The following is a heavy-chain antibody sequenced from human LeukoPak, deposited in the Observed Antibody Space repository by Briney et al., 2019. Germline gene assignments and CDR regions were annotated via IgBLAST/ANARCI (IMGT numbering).Heavy chain of an antibody. V-gene: IGHV3-23*01. CDR2: ISGSGGST. Sequence: GGSLRLSCAASGFTFSSYAMSWVRQAPGKGLEWVSAISGSGGSTYYADSVKGRFTISRDNAKNSLYLQMNSLRAEDTALYYCAKDISYYYGSGTAFDIWGQGTMVTVSS. CDR3: AKDISYYYGSGTAFDI. J-gene: IGHJ3*02. D-gene: IGHD3-10*01. CDR1: GFTFSSYA.